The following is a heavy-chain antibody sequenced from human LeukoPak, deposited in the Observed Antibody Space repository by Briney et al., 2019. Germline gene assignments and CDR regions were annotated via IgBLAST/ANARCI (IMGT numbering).Heavy chain of an antibody. V-gene: IGHV3-7*01. Sequence: LAGGSLRLSCAASGFTFSSYWMSWVRQAPGKGLEWVANIKQDGSEKYYVDSAKGRFTISRDNAKNSLYLQMNSLRAEDTAVYYCARDVIVVVPAAHTQPVYYYYMDVWGKGTTVTVSS. J-gene: IGHJ6*03. D-gene: IGHD2-2*01. CDR2: IKQDGSEK. CDR1: GFTFSSYW. CDR3: ARDVIVVVPAAHTQPVYYYYMDV.